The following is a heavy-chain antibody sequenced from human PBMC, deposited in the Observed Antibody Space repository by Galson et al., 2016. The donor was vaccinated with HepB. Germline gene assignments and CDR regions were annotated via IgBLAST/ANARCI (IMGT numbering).Heavy chain of an antibody. CDR3: ARLRPRSYFDY. J-gene: IGHJ4*02. CDR2: IYAGGST. Sequence: SLRLSCAASGFTVASNSMNWVRQAPGKGLEWVSVIYAGGSTYYVDSVKGRFTISRDNAKNSLYLQMSSLRAEDTAVFYCARLRPRSYFDYWGQGTLVTVSS. CDR1: GFTVASNS. V-gene: IGHV3-53*01.